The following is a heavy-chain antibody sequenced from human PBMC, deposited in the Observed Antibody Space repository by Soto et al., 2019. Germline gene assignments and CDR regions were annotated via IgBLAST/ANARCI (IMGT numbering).Heavy chain of an antibody. CDR2: VYYSGAT. CDR1: GDSMTSPPYY. D-gene: IGHD3-16*01. V-gene: IGHV4-39*02. CDR3: AQHDDWFDP. J-gene: IGHJ5*02. Sequence: SETLSLTCNVSGDSMTSPPYYWGWIRQPPGKGLEWIGTVYYSGATYYNPSLRGRLTVSADTSKNYFPLRLTSVAAADTAVYYCAQHDDWFDPWGQGILVTVS.